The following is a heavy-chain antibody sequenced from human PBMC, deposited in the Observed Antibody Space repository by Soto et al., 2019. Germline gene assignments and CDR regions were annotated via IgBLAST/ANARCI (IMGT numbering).Heavy chain of an antibody. D-gene: IGHD3-9*01. Sequence: QVQLVESGGGLVKPGGSLRLSCAASGFTFSDYYMSWIRQAPGKGLEWVSYICTSSSYTNYADSVKGRFTISRDNAKNSLSLQMNSLRAADTAVYYCARDADILTGSDAFDIWGQGTLVTVSS. CDR1: GFTFSDYY. V-gene: IGHV3-11*06. J-gene: IGHJ3*02. CDR3: ARDADILTGSDAFDI. CDR2: ICTSSSYT.